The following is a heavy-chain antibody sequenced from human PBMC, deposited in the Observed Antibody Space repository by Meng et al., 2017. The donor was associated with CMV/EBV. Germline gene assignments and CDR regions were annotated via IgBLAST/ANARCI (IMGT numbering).Heavy chain of an antibody. CDR3: AHGWRNVDDFWSGYWVESVYYFDY. CDR1: GFSLSTSGVG. Sequence: SGPTLVKPTQTLTLTCTFSGFSLSTSGVGVGWIRQPPGKALEWLALIYWNDDKRYSPSLKSRLTITKDTSKNQVVLTMTNMDPVDTATYYCAHGWRNVDDFWSGYWVESVYYFDYWGQGTLVTVSS. J-gene: IGHJ4*02. CDR2: IYWNDDK. D-gene: IGHD3-3*01. V-gene: IGHV2-5*01.